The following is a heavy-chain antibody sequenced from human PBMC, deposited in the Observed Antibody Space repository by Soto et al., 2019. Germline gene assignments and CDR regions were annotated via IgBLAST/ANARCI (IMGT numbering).Heavy chain of an antibody. Sequence: EVQLLESGGGLVQPGGSLRLSCAASGFTFSNYAMSWVRQAPGKGLEWVSGITRNGGNTYYADSVQGRFTMSRDNSGNTLYRHMSSLRSEYTALCYCANGPSCTVSANHWGQGTLVTVSS. CDR2: ITRNGGNT. V-gene: IGHV3-23*01. CDR1: GFTFSNYA. J-gene: IGHJ5*02. D-gene: IGHD4-17*01. CDR3: ANGPSCTVSANH.